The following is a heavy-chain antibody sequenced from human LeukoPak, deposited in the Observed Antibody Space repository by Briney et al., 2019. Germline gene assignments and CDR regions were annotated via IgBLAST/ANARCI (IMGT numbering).Heavy chain of an antibody. J-gene: IGHJ4*02. CDR2: FDPEDGET. CDR1: GYTLTELS. CDR3: ARGIAAAGRCGVDY. D-gene: IGHD6-13*01. V-gene: IGHV1-24*01. Sequence: EASVRVSCKVSGYTLTELSMHWVRQAPGKGLEWMGGFDPEDGETIYAQKFQGRVTMTEDTSTDTAYMELSSLRSEDTAVYYCARGIAAAGRCGVDYWGQGTLVTVSS.